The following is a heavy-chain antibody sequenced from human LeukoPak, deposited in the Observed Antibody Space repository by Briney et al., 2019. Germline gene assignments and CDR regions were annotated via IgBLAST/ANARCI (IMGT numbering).Heavy chain of an antibody. CDR3: ARGPSYYYDSSGYFLPVAFDI. Sequence: SETLSLTCTVSGGSISSYYWSWIRQPPGKGLEWIGSIYYSGSTYYNPSLKSRVTISVDTSKNQFSLKLSSVTAADTAVYYCARGPSYYYDSSGYFLPVAFDIWGQGTMVTVSS. D-gene: IGHD3-22*01. CDR1: GGSISSYY. CDR2: IYYSGST. V-gene: IGHV4-59*05. J-gene: IGHJ3*02.